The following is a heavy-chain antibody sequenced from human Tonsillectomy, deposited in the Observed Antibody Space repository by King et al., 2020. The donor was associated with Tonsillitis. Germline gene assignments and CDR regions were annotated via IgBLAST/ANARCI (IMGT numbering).Heavy chain of an antibody. CDR3: ARDHICGNTIIGL. CDR2: INPSGAST. D-gene: IGHD5-24*01. Sequence: QLVQSGAEVKKPGASVKVSCKASGYTFTSYYMHWVRQAPGQGLEWMGIINPSGASTSYPQKFQGRVTMTRDTSTSTVYMELSSLRSEDTAVYYCARDHICGNTIIGLWGQGTLVTVSS. CDR1: GYTFTSYY. J-gene: IGHJ4*02. V-gene: IGHV1-46*01.